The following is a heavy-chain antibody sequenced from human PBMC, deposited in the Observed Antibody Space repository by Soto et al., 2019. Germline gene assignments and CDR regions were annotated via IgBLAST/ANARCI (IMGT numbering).Heavy chain of an antibody. Sequence: PSQTLSLTCAISGDSVSSNSATWNLIRQSPSRGLEWLGRTYYRSKWYYDYAVSVKSRITINPDTSKNQFSLQLNSVTPEDTAVYYCARDPVTAADYFDNWGPGTLVTVSS. CDR2: TYYRSKWYY. CDR1: GDSVSSNSAT. J-gene: IGHJ4*02. D-gene: IGHD6-13*01. CDR3: ARDPVTAADYFDN. V-gene: IGHV6-1*01.